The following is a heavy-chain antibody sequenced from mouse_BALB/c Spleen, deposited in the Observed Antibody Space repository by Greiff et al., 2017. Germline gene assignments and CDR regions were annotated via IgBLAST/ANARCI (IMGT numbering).Heavy chain of an antibody. CDR2: ISSGGSYT. V-gene: IGHV5-6*01. Sequence: EVQVVESGGDLVKPGGSLKLSCAASGFTFSSYGMSWVRQTPDKRLEWVATISSGGSYTYYPDSVKGRFTISRDNAKNTLYLQMSSLKSEDTAMYYCARFYDYDAGSWFAYWGQGTLVTVSA. J-gene: IGHJ3*01. D-gene: IGHD2-4*01. CDR3: ARFYDYDAGSWFAY. CDR1: GFTFSSYG.